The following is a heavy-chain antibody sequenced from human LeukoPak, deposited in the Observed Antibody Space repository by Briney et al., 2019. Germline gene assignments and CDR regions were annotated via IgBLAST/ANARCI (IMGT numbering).Heavy chain of an antibody. CDR3: AKGRVKYYDILTGCGTDY. Sequence: GGPLRLSCAASGFTFSNYAMHWVRLAPGKGLEWVAVIFYDGSNKYYADSVKGRFTISRDNSKNTLYLQMNSLRTEDTAVYYCAKGRVKYYDILTGCGTDYWGQGTLVTVSS. CDR1: GFTFSNYA. D-gene: IGHD3-9*01. J-gene: IGHJ4*02. CDR2: IFYDGSNK. V-gene: IGHV3-30*04.